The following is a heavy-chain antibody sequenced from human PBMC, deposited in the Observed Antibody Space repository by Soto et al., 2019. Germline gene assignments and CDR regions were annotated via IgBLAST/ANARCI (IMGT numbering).Heavy chain of an antibody. CDR2: IYSGGST. V-gene: IGHV3-53*01. J-gene: IGHJ3*02. CDR1: GFTVSSNY. Sequence: GGSLRLSCAASGFTVSSNYMSWVRQAPGKGLEWVSVIYSGGSTYYADSGKGRFTISRDNSKNTLYLQMNSLRAEDTSVYYCARDPRSSPLDAFDIWGQGTMVTVSS. CDR3: ARDPRSSPLDAFDI. D-gene: IGHD6-6*01.